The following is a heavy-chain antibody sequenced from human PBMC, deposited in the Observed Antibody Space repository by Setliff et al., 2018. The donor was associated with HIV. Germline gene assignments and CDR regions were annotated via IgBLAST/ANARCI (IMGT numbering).Heavy chain of an antibody. CDR3: AGHHRG. CDR2: IGQDGSEK. CDR1: RFDFNNYW. D-gene: IGHD3-10*01. J-gene: IGHJ4*02. V-gene: IGHV3-7*01. Sequence: PGGSLRLSCAASRFDFNNYWMCWVRQAPGKGLEWVANIGQDGSEKNYVDSVKGRFTISRDNAKNSMDLQMNSLRAEDTAIYYCAGHHRGWGQGTLVTVSS.